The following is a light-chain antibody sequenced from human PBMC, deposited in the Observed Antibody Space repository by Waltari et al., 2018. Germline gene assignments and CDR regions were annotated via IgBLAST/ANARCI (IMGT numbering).Light chain of an antibody. CDR3: QVCDSSRDHPRV. CDR1: NIGSKS. V-gene: IGLV3-21*02. J-gene: IGLJ1*01. CDR2: GDR. Sequence: SNVLTQPPSVSVAPGQTARITCGGNNIGSKSVHWYQQKPGQAPVLVVYGDRDRPSGSPERFSGSRSGNTATLTISRVEAGDEADYYCQVCDSSRDHPRVFGTGTKVAVL.